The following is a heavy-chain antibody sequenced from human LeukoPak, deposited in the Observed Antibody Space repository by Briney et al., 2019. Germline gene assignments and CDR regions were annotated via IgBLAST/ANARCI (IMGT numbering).Heavy chain of an antibody. D-gene: IGHD2-21*01. Sequence: GGSLRLSCAASGFTFSSAWMSWVRQAPGKGLEWVGRIKSKTDGGTTDYAAPVKGRFTISRDDSKNTLYLQMNSLKTEDTAVYYCTTDRYSLYYFDYWGQGTLVTVSS. J-gene: IGHJ4*02. CDR1: GFTFSSAW. CDR2: IKSKTDGGTT. CDR3: TTDRYSLYYFDY. V-gene: IGHV3-15*01.